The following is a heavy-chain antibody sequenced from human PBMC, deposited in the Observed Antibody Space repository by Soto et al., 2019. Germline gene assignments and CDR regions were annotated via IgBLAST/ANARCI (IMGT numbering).Heavy chain of an antibody. CDR3: VKRIAVFGMDV. CDR2: ISDNGRST. Sequence: LRLSCSASGFTFSNFAMHWVRQAPGKGLEYVSAISDNGRSTYYADSVKGRFTISRDNSKNTLYLQMSSLRAEDTAVYYCVKRIAVFGMDVWGQGTTVTVSS. V-gene: IGHV3-64D*06. J-gene: IGHJ6*02. D-gene: IGHD6-19*01. CDR1: GFTFSNFA.